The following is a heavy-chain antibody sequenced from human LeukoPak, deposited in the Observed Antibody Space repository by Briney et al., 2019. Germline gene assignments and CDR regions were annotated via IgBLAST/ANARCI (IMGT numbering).Heavy chain of an antibody. Sequence: SETLSLTCTVSGGSISSSSYYWGWIRQPPGKGLEWIGSIYHSGSTYYNPSLKSRVTISVDTSKNQFSLKLSSVTAADTAVYCCARRQLWLHYFDYWGQGTLVTVSS. V-gene: IGHV4-39*01. CDR2: IYHSGST. CDR1: GGSISSSSYY. CDR3: ARRQLWLHYFDY. D-gene: IGHD5-18*01. J-gene: IGHJ4*02.